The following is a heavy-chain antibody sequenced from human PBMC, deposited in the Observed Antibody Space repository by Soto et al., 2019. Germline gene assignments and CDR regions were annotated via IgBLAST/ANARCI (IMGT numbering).Heavy chain of an antibody. CDR1: GGSISISTYH. V-gene: IGHV4-39*01. CDR2: INYSGST. Sequence: PSETLSLTCTVSGGSISISTYHWGWIRQPPGKGLEWIGSINYSGSTYYNPSFKSRVTISVDASENQFSLRLSSVTAADTAVYYCARHIAAASPWPVDYMDVWGKGTTVTVSS. CDR3: ARHIAAASPWPVDYMDV. D-gene: IGHD6-13*01. J-gene: IGHJ6*03.